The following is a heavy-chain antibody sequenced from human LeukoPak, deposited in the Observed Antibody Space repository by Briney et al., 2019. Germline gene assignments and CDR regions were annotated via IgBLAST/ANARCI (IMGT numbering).Heavy chain of an antibody. Sequence: PSETLSLTCTVSGGSISSYYWSWIRQPAGKGLEWIGRIYTSGSTNYNPSLKSRVTMSVDTSKNQSSLKLSSVTAADTAVYYCARGITPAPERPFDIWGQGAMVTVTS. D-gene: IGHD6-13*01. V-gene: IGHV4-4*07. CDR2: IYTSGST. CDR1: GGSISSYY. CDR3: ARGITPAPERPFDI. J-gene: IGHJ3*02.